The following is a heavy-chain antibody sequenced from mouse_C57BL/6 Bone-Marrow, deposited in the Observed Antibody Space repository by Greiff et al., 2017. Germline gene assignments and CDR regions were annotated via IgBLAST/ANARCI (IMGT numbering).Heavy chain of an antibody. J-gene: IGHJ3*01. CDR2: IDPSDSYT. D-gene: IGHD3-2*02. V-gene: IGHV1-59*01. CDR3: ARETAQATFAY. Sequence: QVQLQQPGAELVRPGTSVKLSCKASGYTFTSYWMHWVKQRPGQGLVWIGVIDPSDSYTNYNQKFKGKATLTVDTSSSTAYMQLSSLTSEDSAVYYCARETAQATFAYWGQGTLVTVSA. CDR1: GYTFTSYW.